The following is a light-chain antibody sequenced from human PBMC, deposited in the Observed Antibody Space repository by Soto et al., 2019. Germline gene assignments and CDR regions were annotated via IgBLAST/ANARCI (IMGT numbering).Light chain of an antibody. CDR2: SSV. V-gene: IGLV1-40*01. CDR3: QSYDSRLHGYV. CDR1: SSNIGAGYD. Sequence: QSVLTQPPSVSGAPGQGVIISCTGSSSNIGAGYDVHWYQQLPRTAPKLLIYSSVNRPSGVPDRFSASKSGTSASPAITGLRPEDEADYYCQSYDSRLHGYVCGTGTKVTVL. J-gene: IGLJ1*01.